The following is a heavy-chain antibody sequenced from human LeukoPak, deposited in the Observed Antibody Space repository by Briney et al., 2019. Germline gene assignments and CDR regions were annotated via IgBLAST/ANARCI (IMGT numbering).Heavy chain of an antibody. J-gene: IGHJ4*02. Sequence: PGRSLRLSCAASGFTFSSYAMHWVRQAPGKGLEWVAVISHDGSNKYYADSVKGRFTISRDNSKNTLYLQMNGLRAEDTAVYYCAGGKVVPAAPPDYWGQGTLVTVSS. D-gene: IGHD2-2*01. CDR2: ISHDGSNK. CDR3: AGGKVVPAAPPDY. CDR1: GFTFSSYA. V-gene: IGHV3-30-3*01.